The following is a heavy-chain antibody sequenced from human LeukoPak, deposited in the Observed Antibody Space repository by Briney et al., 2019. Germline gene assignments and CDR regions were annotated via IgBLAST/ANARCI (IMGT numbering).Heavy chain of an antibody. V-gene: IGHV3-53*01. Sequence: TGGSLRLSCAASGFLVSSNHMTWVRQAPGKGLEWISVIYTMGNTFYADSVKGRFTISRDNSKNTLFLQMNSLRAEDKAVYYCARDSYSRYWGQGTLVTVSS. CDR2: IYTMGNT. CDR1: GFLVSSNH. J-gene: IGHJ4*02. CDR3: ARDSYSRY. D-gene: IGHD2-21*01.